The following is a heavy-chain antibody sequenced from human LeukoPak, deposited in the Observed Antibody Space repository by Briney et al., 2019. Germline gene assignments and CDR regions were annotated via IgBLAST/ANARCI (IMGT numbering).Heavy chain of an antibody. D-gene: IGHD3-16*01. V-gene: IGHV3-53*01. Sequence: GGSPRLSCAASGFTVSSTYMNWVRQVPGKGLEWVSVIYGGGTTFYADSVKGRFTVSRDNSKNTLFLQMNSLRAEDTAVYYCARALAFGGWLDPWGRGTLVTVSS. CDR3: ARALAFGGWLDP. CDR2: IYGGGTT. J-gene: IGHJ5*02. CDR1: GFTVSSTY.